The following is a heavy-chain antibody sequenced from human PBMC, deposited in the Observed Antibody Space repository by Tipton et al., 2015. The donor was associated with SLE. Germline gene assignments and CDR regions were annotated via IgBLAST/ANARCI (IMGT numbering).Heavy chain of an antibody. CDR2: INNIGRT. CDR3: ARRPYYYGSGSYYNPFDH. V-gene: IGHV4-34*01. J-gene: IGHJ4*02. D-gene: IGHD3-10*01. CDR1: GGSFSGYY. Sequence: LSLTCAVYGGSFSGYYWSWIRQPPGKGLEWIGEINNIGRTNYNPSLKSRVTISVDTSKNQFSLKLSSVTAADTAVYYCARRPYYYGSGSYYNPFDHWGQGTPVTVSS.